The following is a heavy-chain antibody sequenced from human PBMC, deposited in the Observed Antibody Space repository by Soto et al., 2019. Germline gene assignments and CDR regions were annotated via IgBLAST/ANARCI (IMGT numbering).Heavy chain of an antibody. Sequence: SETLSLTCAVSGGSICSGGDYWSWIRQHPGKGLEWIGYIYYSGSTYYNPSLKSRVTISVDTSKNQFSLKLSSVTAADTAVYYCARDGGSGSSDRYYYYYYGMDVWGQGTTVTVSS. D-gene: IGHD3-10*01. CDR2: IYYSGST. V-gene: IGHV4-31*11. J-gene: IGHJ6*02. CDR3: ARDGGSGSSDRYYYYYYGMDV. CDR1: GGSICSGGDY.